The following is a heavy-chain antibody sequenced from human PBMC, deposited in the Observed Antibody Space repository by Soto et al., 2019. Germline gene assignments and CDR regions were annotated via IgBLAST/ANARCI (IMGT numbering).Heavy chain of an antibody. J-gene: IGHJ6*02. D-gene: IGHD5-18*01. CDR2: IWYDGSNK. V-gene: IGHV3-33*01. CDR3: ARDRKEAQLWLDYYYGMDV. CDR1: GFTFSSYG. Sequence: LRLSCAASGFTFSSYGMHWVRQAPGKGLEWVAVIWYDGSNKYYADSVKGRFTISRDNSKNTLYLQTNSLRAEDTAVYYCARDRKEAQLWLDYYYGMDVWGQGTTVTVSS.